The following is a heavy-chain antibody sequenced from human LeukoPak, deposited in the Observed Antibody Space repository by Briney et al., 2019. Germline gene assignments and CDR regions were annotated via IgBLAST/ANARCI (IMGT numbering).Heavy chain of an antibody. CDR2: IYYSGGT. CDR1: GDSISSGDYY. V-gene: IGHV4-30-4*08. J-gene: IGHJ4*02. Sequence: PSQTLSLTCTVSGDSISSGDYYWSWIRQPPGKGLEWIGYIYYSGGTYYNPSLKSRLTISVDTSKNQFSLKLSSVTAADTAVYYCASLPVAGIPLGQDWGQGTLVTVSS. D-gene: IGHD6-19*01. CDR3: ASLPVAGIPLGQD.